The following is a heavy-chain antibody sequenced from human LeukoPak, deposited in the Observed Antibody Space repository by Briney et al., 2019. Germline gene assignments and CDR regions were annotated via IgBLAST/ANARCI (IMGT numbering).Heavy chain of an antibody. CDR1: GYTFTNYW. Sequence: GESLKISCKGSGYTFTNYWIAWVRQMPGKGLEWMGIIYPGDSDTRYSPSFHGQVTLSVDKSISTAYLQWSSLKASDAAMYYCARHPSGNSNSWSDHWGQGTLVTVSS. CDR2: IYPGDSDT. J-gene: IGHJ4*02. CDR3: ARHPSGNSNSWSDH. D-gene: IGHD2/OR15-2a*01. V-gene: IGHV5-51*01.